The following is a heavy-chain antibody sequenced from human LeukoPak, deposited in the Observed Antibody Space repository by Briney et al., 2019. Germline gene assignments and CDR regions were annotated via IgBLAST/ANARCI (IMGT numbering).Heavy chain of an antibody. V-gene: IGHV3-23*01. CDR2: ISPSGDIT. CDR1: GFIFSSHG. D-gene: IGHD3-10*01. CDR3: ARGRLLVRGVSLPPLW. Sequence: QPGGSLRLSCAASGFIFSSHGMNWVRQAPGKGLEWVSGISPSGDITYYADSVKGRFTISRDNSKNTVYLQMDSLRFEDAAVYYCARGRLLVRGVSLPPLWWGQGTLVTVSS. J-gene: IGHJ4*02.